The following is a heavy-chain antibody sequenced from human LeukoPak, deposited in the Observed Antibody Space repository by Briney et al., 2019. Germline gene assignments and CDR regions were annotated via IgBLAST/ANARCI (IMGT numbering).Heavy chain of an antibody. V-gene: IGHV3-66*01. D-gene: IGHD6-19*01. CDR2: IYSGGST. Sequence: GGSLRLSCAASGFTVSSNYMSWARQAPGKGLEWVSVIYSGGSTYYADSVKGRFTISRDNSKNTLYLQMNSLRAEDTAVYYCARVGSSGWYDPFDYWGQGTLVTVSS. CDR3: ARVGSSGWYDPFDY. CDR1: GFTVSSNY. J-gene: IGHJ4*02.